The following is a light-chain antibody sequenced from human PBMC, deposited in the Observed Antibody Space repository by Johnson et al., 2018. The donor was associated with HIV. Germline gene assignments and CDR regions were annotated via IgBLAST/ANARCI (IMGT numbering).Light chain of an antibody. CDR2: DNN. CDR1: SSNIGNNY. CDR3: GTWDSSLYAYV. Sequence: QSVLTQPPSLSAAPGQTVTISCSGSSSNIGNNYVSWYQQLPGTAPKLLIYDNNKRPSGIPDRFSGSKSGPSATLGITGLQTGDEADYYCGTWDSSLYAYVFGTGTKVTVL. V-gene: IGLV1-51*01. J-gene: IGLJ1*01.